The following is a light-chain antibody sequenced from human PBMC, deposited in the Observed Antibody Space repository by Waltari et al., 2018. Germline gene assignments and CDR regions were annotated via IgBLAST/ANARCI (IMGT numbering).Light chain of an antibody. CDR3: SSYTTSATWV. Sequence: QSALTQPASVSGSPGQSITISCTGTNSDVGAYQYVSWYQQNPGKAPKLIIFDVSRRPSGVSYRFSGSKSGSTASLTISGLQAGDEADYYCSSYTTSATWVFGGGTREAVL. J-gene: IGLJ3*02. CDR1: NSDVGAYQY. CDR2: DVS. V-gene: IGLV2-14*03.